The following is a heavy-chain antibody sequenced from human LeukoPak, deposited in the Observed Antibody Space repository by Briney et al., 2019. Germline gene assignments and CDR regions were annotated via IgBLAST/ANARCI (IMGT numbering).Heavy chain of an antibody. CDR3: ARGARYPGAFDI. Sequence: ASVKVSCKASGYTFTSYDINWVRQATGQGLEWMGWMNPNSGNTGYAQKFQGRVTITRNTSISTAYMELSSLRSEDTAVYYCARGARYPGAFDIWGQGTMVTVSS. J-gene: IGHJ3*02. CDR1: GYTFTSYD. D-gene: IGHD2-2*01. V-gene: IGHV1-8*03. CDR2: MNPNSGNT.